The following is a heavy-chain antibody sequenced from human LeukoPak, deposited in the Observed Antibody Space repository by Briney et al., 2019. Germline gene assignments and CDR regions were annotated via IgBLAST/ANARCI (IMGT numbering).Heavy chain of an antibody. J-gene: IGHJ6*02. V-gene: IGHV1-18*01. D-gene: IGHD2-15*01. CDR3: ARERWHCRVNCYSVYYYALDV. CDR1: GYTFTSYG. CDR2: ISAYNGNT. Sequence: ASVKVSCKASGYTFTSYGISWVRQAPGQGLEWMGWISAYNGNTNYAQKLQGRVTMTTDTSTSTAYMELNSLTSEDTAVYYCARERWHCRVNCYSVYYYALDVWGQGTTVTVSS.